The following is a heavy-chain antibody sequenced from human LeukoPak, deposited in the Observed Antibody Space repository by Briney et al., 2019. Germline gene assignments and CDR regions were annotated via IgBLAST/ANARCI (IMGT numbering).Heavy chain of an antibody. Sequence: SVNVSCTASGGTFSSYAISWVRQAPGQGLEWMAGIIPIFGTANYAQKFQGRVTITADESTSTAYMQLSSLRSEDTAVYYCAREWDTAMVKAFDYWGQGTLVTVSS. V-gene: IGHV1-69*13. CDR3: AREWDTAMVKAFDY. CDR2: IIPIFGTA. J-gene: IGHJ4*02. D-gene: IGHD5-18*01. CDR1: GGTFSSYA.